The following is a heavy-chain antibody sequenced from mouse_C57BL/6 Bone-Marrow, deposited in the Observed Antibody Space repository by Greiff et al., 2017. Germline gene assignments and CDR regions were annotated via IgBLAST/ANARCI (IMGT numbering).Heavy chain of an antibody. CDR2: ISDGGSYT. Sequence: DVQLVESGGGLVKPGASLKLSCAASGFTFSSYAMSWVRQTPEKRLEWVATISDGGSYTDYPDNVKGRFTISTDNAKNNLYLQQGHLKSEDTAMYYCAREGGYDGYPYYFDYWGQGTTLTVSS. CDR3: AREGGYDGYPYYFDY. J-gene: IGHJ2*01. CDR1: GFTFSSYA. V-gene: IGHV5-4*01. D-gene: IGHD2-3*01.